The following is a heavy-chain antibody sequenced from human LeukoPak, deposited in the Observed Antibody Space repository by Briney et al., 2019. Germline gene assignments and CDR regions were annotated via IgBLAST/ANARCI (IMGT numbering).Heavy chain of an antibody. CDR3: ARGYGDPPYNWFDP. V-gene: IGHV3-74*01. D-gene: IGHD4-17*01. CDR1: GFTFSNHW. CDR2: INPDGTAT. Sequence: GSLRLSCAASGFTFSNHWMFWVRQAPGKGLVWVSRINPDGTATKYTGSVEGRFTISRDNAKNTLYLQMNSLRAEDTAVYYCARGYGDPPYNWFDPWGQGTLVTVSS. J-gene: IGHJ5*02.